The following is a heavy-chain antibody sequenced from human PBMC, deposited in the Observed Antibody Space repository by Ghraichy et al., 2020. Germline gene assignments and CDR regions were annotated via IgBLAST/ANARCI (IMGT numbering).Heavy chain of an antibody. V-gene: IGHV4-39*01. CDR1: GGSISSSSYY. CDR2: IYYSGST. CDR3: ARSGYCSSTSCPDYYYYMDV. D-gene: IGHD2-2*01. J-gene: IGHJ6*03. Sequence: SETLSLTCTVSGGSISSSSYYWGWIRQPPGKGLEWIGSIYYSGSTYYNPSLKSRVTISVDTSKNQFSLKLSSVTAADTAVYYCARSGYCSSTSCPDYYYYMDVWGKGTTVTVSS.